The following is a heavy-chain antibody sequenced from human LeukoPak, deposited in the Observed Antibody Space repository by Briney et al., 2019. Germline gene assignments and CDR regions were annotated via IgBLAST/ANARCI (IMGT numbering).Heavy chain of an antibody. V-gene: IGHV4-34*01. CDR3: ARWRYSGYDYVSGDAFDI. CDR1: GGSFSGYY. CDR2: INHSGST. J-gene: IGHJ3*02. D-gene: IGHD5-12*01. Sequence: SETLSLTCAVYGGSFSGYYWSWIRQPPGKGLEWVGEINHSGSTNYNPSLKSRLSISLDTSKNQFSLKLRSVTAADTAVYYCARWRYSGYDYVSGDAFDIWGQGTMVTVSS.